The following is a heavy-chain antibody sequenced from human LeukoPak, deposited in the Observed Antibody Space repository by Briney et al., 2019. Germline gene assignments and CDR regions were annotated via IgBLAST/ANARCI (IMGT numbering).Heavy chain of an antibody. CDR3: ARDRDYGDPSGWFDP. J-gene: IGHJ5*02. CDR1: GFTFSSYG. CDR2: IWYDGSNK. V-gene: IGHV3-33*01. Sequence: PGGSLRLSCAASGFTFSSYGMHWVRQAPGKGLEWVAVIWYDGSNKYYADSVKGRFTISRDNSKNTLYLQMNSLRAEDTAVYYCARDRDYGDPSGWFDPWGQGTLVTVSS. D-gene: IGHD4-17*01.